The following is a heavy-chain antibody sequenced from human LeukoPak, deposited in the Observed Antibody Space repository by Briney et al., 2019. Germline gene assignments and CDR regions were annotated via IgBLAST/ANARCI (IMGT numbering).Heavy chain of an antibody. V-gene: IGHV3-66*01. CDR1: GFSFSSYW. CDR3: ARDLRTFDY. J-gene: IGHJ4*02. D-gene: IGHD1-14*01. Sequence: PGGSLRLSCAASGFSFSSYWMYWVRQAPGKGLEWVSVIYSGGSTYYADSVKGRFTISRDNSKNTLYLQMNSLRAEDTAVYYCARDLRTFDYWGQGTLVTVSS. CDR2: IYSGGST.